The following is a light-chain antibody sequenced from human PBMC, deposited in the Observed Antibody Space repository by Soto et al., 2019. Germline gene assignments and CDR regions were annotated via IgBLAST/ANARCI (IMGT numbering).Light chain of an antibody. Sequence: DIQMTQSPSSVSASVGDRVTITCRASRDVSTWLAWYQQKPGKAPNLLIYAASSLQSGVPSRFSGSASGSGSGTEFTLTISNLQPEDFATYFCHQANRFPLSFGGGTKVEIK. J-gene: IGKJ4*01. CDR3: HQANRFPLS. CDR1: RDVSTW. V-gene: IGKV1-12*01. CDR2: AAS.